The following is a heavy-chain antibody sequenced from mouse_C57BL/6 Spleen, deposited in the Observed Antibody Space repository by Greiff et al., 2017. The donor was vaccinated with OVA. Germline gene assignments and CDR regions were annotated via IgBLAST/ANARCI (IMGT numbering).Heavy chain of an antibody. V-gene: IGHV1-80*01. D-gene: IGHD3-3*01. Sequence: QVQLQQSGAELVKPGASVKISCKASGYAFSSYWMNWVKQRPGKGLEWIGQIYPGDGDTKYNGKFKGKATLTADKSSSTAYMQLSSLTSEDSAVYFCARAYFAEGDRYFDCWGQGTTLTVSS. CDR1: GYAFSSYW. CDR3: ARAYFAEGDRYFDC. CDR2: IYPGDGDT. J-gene: IGHJ2*01.